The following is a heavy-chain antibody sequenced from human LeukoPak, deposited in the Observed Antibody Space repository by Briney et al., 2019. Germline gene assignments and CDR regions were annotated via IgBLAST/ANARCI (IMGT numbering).Heavy chain of an antibody. CDR1: GFTFSSYS. Sequence: GGSLRLSCAASGFTFSSYSMNWVRQAPGKGLEWVSSISSSSSYIYYADSVKGRFTISRDNAKNSLYLQMNSLRAEDTAVYYCARAIGYREVFDIWGKGTMVTVFS. CDR2: ISSSSSYI. J-gene: IGHJ3*02. V-gene: IGHV3-21*01. CDR3: ARAIGYREVFDI. D-gene: IGHD5-24*01.